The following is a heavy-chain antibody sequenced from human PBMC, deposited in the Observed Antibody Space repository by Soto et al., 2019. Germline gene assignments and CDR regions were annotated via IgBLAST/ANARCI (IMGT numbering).Heavy chain of an antibody. D-gene: IGHD2-2*01. CDR3: ARSRSISRHRGYYYGMDV. J-gene: IGHJ6*02. V-gene: IGHV3-11*03. CDR1: GFTFSDYY. Sequence: GGSLRLSCAASGFTFSDYYMSWIRQAPGKGLEWVSYISGSSTYTKYADSVKGRFTISRDNAKNSLYLQMNSLRVEDTAVYYCARSRSISRHRGYYYGMDVWGQGTTVTVSS. CDR2: ISGSSTYT.